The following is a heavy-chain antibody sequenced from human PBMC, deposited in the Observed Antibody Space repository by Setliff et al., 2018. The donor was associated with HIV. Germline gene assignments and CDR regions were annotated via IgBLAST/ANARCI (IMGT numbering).Heavy chain of an antibody. CDR1: GGSFSDYY. CDR2: ITHSRRT. J-gene: IGHJ6*03. V-gene: IGHV4-34*01. D-gene: IGHD2-8*02. Sequence: SETLSLTCAVYGGSFSDYYWTWIRQPPGKGLEWIGEITHSRRTNFRPSLRSRVTMSRDTSKNQFSLKLSSVTAADTAVYYCARATATYWYSIPRDYIYHMDVWGEGTTVTGLL. CDR3: ARATATYWYSIPRDYIYHMDV.